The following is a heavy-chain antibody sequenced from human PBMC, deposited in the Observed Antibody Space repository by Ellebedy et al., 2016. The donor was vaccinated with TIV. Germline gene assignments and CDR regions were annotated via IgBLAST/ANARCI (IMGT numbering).Heavy chain of an antibody. J-gene: IGHJ4*02. CDR1: GGSISTYV. V-gene: IGHV4-59*01. D-gene: IGHD1/OR15-1a*01. CDR2: SYHNEGT. Sequence: MPSETLSLSCTVSGGSISTYVWRWIRQPPGKALGWMGFSYHNEGTNYTPSRKSRVTISVDTSKNQFSLPLSAVNAAETTVYYCARDKEHTHGRTFGSWGQGTLVTVSS. CDR3: ARDKEHTHGRTFGS.